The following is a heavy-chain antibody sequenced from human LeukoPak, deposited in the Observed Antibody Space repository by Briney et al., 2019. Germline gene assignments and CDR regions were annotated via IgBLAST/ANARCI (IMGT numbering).Heavy chain of an antibody. CDR2: INPSGGST. CDR1: GYTFTIYY. Sequence: ASVTVSCKASGYTFTIYYMHWVRQAPGQGREGVGIINPSGGSTSYAQKFQGRVTITRDTSTSTVYMELGSLRSEDTAVYYCAMGDSSGYSGEDIWGQGTMVTVSS. J-gene: IGHJ3*02. D-gene: IGHD3-22*01. CDR3: AMGDSSGYSGEDI. V-gene: IGHV1-46*01.